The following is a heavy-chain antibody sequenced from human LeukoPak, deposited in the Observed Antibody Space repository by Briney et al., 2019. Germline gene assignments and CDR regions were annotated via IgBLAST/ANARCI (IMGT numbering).Heavy chain of an antibody. V-gene: IGHV3-7*04. Sequence: GGSLRLSYAASGFTFSSYWMSWVRQAPGKGLEWVANIKQDGSEKYYVDSVKGRFTISRDNAKNSLYLQMNSLRAEDTAVYYCARGDSGSIAAAGSYDYWGQGTLVTVSS. CDR2: IKQDGSEK. J-gene: IGHJ4*02. CDR1: GFTFSSYW. D-gene: IGHD6-13*01. CDR3: ARGDSGSIAAAGSYDY.